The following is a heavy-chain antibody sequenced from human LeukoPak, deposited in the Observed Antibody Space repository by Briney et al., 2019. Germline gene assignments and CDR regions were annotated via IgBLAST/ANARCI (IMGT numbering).Heavy chain of an antibody. CDR1: GGTFISYA. CDR2: IIPIFGTA. CDR3: ARAYDYGVQLGDY. Sequence: SVKVSCKASGGTFISYAISWVRQAPGQGLEWMGGIIPIFGTANYAQKFQGRVTITADESTSTTYMELSSLRSEDTAVYYCARAYDYGVQLGDYWGQGTLVTVSS. V-gene: IGHV1-69*13. J-gene: IGHJ4*02. D-gene: IGHD4-17*01.